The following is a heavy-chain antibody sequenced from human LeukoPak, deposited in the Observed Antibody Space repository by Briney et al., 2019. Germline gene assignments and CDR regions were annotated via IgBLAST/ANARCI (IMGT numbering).Heavy chain of an antibody. D-gene: IGHD1-26*01. CDR1: GYTFTDLTEYY. CDR3: ARRLGGSSEGYEF. J-gene: IGHJ4*02. V-gene: IGHV1-2*02. CDR2: INPNNGGT. Sequence: ASVKVSCKASGYTFTDLTEYYIHWVRQAPGQGLEWMGWINPNNGGTKYAQKFQGRVTMTRDMSMNTAYMELSSLTSDDTAVYDCARRLGGSSEGYEFWGQGPLVTVSS.